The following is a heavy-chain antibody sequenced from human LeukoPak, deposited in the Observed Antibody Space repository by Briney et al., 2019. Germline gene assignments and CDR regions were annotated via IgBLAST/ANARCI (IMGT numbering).Heavy chain of an antibody. CDR2: IYYSGST. Sequence: SETLSLTCTVSGGSISRGGYYWSWIRQHPGKGLEWIGYIYYSGSTYYNPSLKSRVTISVDTSKNQFSLKLSSVTAADTAVYYCARGPDSALDYWGQGTLVTVSS. V-gene: IGHV4-31*03. CDR3: ARGPDSALDY. D-gene: IGHD3-22*01. J-gene: IGHJ4*02. CDR1: GGSISRGGYY.